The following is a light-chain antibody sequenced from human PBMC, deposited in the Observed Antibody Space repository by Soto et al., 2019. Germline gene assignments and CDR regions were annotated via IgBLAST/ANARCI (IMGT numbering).Light chain of an antibody. CDR2: GAS. V-gene: IGKV3-20*01. CDR3: QHYGISPFT. Sequence: EIVLTQSPGTLSLSPGERATLSCRASQTVTSSYLAWYQQKPGQAPRLLIYGASSRATGIPDRFSGSGSGTDFTLTNSRLEPEDFAVYYCQHYGISPFTFGPGTKVEFK. J-gene: IGKJ3*01. CDR1: QTVTSSY.